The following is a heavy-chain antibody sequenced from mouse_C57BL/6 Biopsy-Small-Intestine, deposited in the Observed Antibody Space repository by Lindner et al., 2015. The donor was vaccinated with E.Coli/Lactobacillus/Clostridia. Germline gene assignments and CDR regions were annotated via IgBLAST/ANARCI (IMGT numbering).Heavy chain of an antibody. J-gene: IGHJ4*01. D-gene: IGHD1-1*01. V-gene: IGHV1-9*01. Sequence: VQLQESGAEVMKPGASVKLSCKATGYTFTGYWIEWVKQRPGHGLEWIGEILPGSGSTNYNEKFKGKATFTADTSSNTAYMQLSSLTTEDSAIYYCARRWGYYYGRSYYAMDYWGQGTSVTVSS. CDR3: ARRWGYYYGRSYYAMDY. CDR2: ILPGSGST. CDR1: GYTFTGYW.